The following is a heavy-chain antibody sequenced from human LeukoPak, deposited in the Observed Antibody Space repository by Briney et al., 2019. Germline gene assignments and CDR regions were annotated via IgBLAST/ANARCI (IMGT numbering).Heavy chain of an antibody. CDR2: IRSSSSTI. CDR1: GFTVSSNY. CDR3: ARSRDGYNDFDY. V-gene: IGHV3-48*04. J-gene: IGHJ4*02. Sequence: GGSLRLSCAASGFTVSSNYMSWVRQAPGKGLEWVSYIRSSSSTIYYADSVKGRFTISRDNAKNTLYLQMNSLRAGDTAVYYCARSRDGYNDFDYWGQGTLVTVSS. D-gene: IGHD5-24*01.